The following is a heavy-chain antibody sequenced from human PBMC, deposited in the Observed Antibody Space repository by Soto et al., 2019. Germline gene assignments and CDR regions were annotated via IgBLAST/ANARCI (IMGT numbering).Heavy chain of an antibody. J-gene: IGHJ3*02. CDR1: GYTFTSYG. D-gene: IGHD3-3*01. CDR3: ARGFWSAYSRHDAFDI. V-gene: IGHV1-18*04. Sequence: ASVKVSCKASGYTFTSYGISWVGQAPGQGLEWMGWISAYNGNTNYAQKLQGRVTMTTDTSTSTAYMELRSLRSDDTAVYYCARGFWSAYSRHDAFDIWGQGTMVTVSS. CDR2: ISAYNGNT.